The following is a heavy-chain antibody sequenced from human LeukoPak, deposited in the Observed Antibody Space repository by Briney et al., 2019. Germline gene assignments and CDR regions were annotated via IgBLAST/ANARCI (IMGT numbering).Heavy chain of an antibody. CDR3: ASPYYGSGSYLY. J-gene: IGHJ4*02. V-gene: IGHV1-18*01. Sequence: ASVKVSFKASGGTFSSYAISWVRQAPGQGLEWMGWISAYNGNTNYAQKLQGRVTMTTDTSTSTAYMELRSLRSDDTAVYYCASPYYGSGSYLYWGQGTLVTVSS. D-gene: IGHD3-10*01. CDR2: ISAYNGNT. CDR1: GGTFSSYA.